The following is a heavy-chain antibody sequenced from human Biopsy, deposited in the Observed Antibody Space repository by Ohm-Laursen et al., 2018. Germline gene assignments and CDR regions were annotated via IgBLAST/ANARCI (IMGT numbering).Heavy chain of an antibody. CDR1: GFIFDDYA. CDR3: ARPTNARAGGAPFDI. V-gene: IGHV3-9*01. J-gene: IGHJ3*02. CDR2: ISWDSGRI. Sequence: SLRLSCAASGFIFDDYAMHWVRQAPGKGLEWVSGISWDSGRIDYADSVKGRFTISRDNSKNTLFLQMNNLRAEDTAVYYCARPTNARAGGAPFDIWGQGTMVTVSS. D-gene: IGHD1-1*01.